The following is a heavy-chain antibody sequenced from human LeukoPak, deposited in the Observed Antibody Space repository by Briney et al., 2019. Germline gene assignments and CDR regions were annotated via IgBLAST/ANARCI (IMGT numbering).Heavy chain of an antibody. J-gene: IGHJ4*02. V-gene: IGHV3-33*06. CDR1: RVTFISYG. CDR3: AKDRREETVATFAEY. Sequence: PGRSLRLSSAASRVTFISYGVHAVRQAPGKGLEWVAVIWYVESNKYSADPVKGRFPIYRDNSKNTLSLKMNRLRAEDTAVYYCAKDRREETVATFAEYWGQGTLVTVSS. D-gene: IGHD5-12*01. CDR2: IWYVESNK.